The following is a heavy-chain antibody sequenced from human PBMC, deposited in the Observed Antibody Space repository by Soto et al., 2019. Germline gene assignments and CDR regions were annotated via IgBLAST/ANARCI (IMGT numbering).Heavy chain of an antibody. CDR1: GFTFSTYA. CDR3: AKDWGRVTYYFDY. D-gene: IGHD2-21*02. Sequence: GGSLRLSCVASGFTFSTYAMSWVRQAPGKGLEWVSAIDGSGGSTYYADSVKGRFTISRDNSKNTLYLQMNSLRAEDTAVYYCAKDWGRVTYYFDYWGQGTLVTVSS. CDR2: IDGSGGST. J-gene: IGHJ4*02. V-gene: IGHV3-23*01.